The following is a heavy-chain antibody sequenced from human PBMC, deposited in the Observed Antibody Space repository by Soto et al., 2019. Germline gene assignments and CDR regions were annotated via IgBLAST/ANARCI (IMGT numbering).Heavy chain of an antibody. D-gene: IGHD6-19*01. CDR2: IKSDGSST. V-gene: IGHV3-74*01. J-gene: IGHJ3*02. CDR3: ARVDSSGWYHAFDI. CDR1: GFIFSSYW. Sequence: VQLVESGGGLVQPGGSLRLSCAASGFIFSSYWMHWVRQAPGKGLVWVSRIKSDGSSTSYADSVKGRFTISRDNAKNTLYLQMNSLRAEDTAVYYCARVDSSGWYHAFDIWGQGTMVTVSS.